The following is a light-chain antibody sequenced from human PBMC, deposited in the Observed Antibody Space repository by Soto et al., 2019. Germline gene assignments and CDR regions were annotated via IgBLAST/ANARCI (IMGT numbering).Light chain of an antibody. V-gene: IGLV2-23*02. CDR1: TSDVGTYNL. Sequence: QSALTQPASVSGSPGQSITISCTGTTSDVGTYNLVSWYQQHPDKAPKPMIYEVSERPSGVSNRFSGSKSGNTASLTISRLQSDDEADYYCSSYAGGNTAVFGGGTKLTVL. J-gene: IGLJ2*01. CDR2: EVS. CDR3: SSYAGGNTAV.